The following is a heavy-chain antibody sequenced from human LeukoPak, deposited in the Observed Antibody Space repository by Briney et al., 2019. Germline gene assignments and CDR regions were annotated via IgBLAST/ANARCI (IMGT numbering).Heavy chain of an antibody. Sequence: GESLKISCNGSGYSFTSYWIGWVRPMPGKGLEWMGIIYPGDSDTRYSPSFQGQVTISTDKSISTAYLQWSSLTASATAMYYCARQPTYSSSWYGRIKLPPPNWFDPWGQGTLVTVSS. CDR2: IYPGDSDT. CDR1: GYSFTSYW. J-gene: IGHJ5*02. D-gene: IGHD6-13*01. V-gene: IGHV5-51*01. CDR3: ARQPTYSSSWYGRIKLPPPNWFDP.